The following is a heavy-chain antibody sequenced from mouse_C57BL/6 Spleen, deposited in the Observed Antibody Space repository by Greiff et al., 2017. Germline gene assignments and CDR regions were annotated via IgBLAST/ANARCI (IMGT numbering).Heavy chain of an antibody. J-gene: IGHJ3*01. CDR1: GYTFTDYN. Sequence: VQLQQSGPELVKPGASVKIPCKASGYTFTDYNLDWVKQSHGQSLEWIGDINPNNGGTIYNQKFKGKATSTVDTSSSTAIMELRSRTSKDTAIDYCARGRGAWFAYWGQGTLVTVSA. V-gene: IGHV1-18*01. CDR2: INPNNGGT. CDR3: ARGRGAWFAY.